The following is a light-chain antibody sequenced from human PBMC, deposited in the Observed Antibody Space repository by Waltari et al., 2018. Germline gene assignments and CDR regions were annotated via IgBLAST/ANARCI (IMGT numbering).Light chain of an antibody. V-gene: IGLV3-1*01. CDR3: QAWDSSTVV. CDR1: NLGDKF. CDR2: QKT. J-gene: IGLJ3*02. Sequence: SYELTQSSSVYVSPGQSATITCTGDNLGDKFCTWYQQRPGQAPVLVIHQKTRRPSGIPERFSGSNSGNTATLTISETQPLDEADYYCQAWDSSTVVFGGGTKLTVL.